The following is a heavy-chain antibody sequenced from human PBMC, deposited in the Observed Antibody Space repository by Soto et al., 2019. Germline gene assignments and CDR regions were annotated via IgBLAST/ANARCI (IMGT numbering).Heavy chain of an antibody. CDR3: ARDSVVGATPLDY. CDR1: GGTFSKYA. V-gene: IGHV1-69*06. D-gene: IGHD1-26*01. J-gene: IGHJ4*02. CDR2: INPIFGTA. Sequence: QVQLVQSGAEVKKPGSSVKVSCKASGGTFSKYAINWVRQAPGRGLEWMGGINPIFGTAAYAQKFQGRVTITADKSTTTAYMELRSLRSDDTAVYYCARDSVVGATPLDYWGQGTLVTVSS.